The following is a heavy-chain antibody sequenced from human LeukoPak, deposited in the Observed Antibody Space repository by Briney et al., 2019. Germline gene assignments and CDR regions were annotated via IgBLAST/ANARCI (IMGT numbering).Heavy chain of an antibody. CDR3: AKGSGYTSPSPLDF. Sequence: PSETLSLTCTASRDSISGYYWSWVRQPPGKGLEWIGYIYYTGSTNYNPSLKSRVTISVDTSKNQFSLTLTSVTAADTPIYYCAKGSGYTSPSPLDFWGQGTLVTVSS. D-gene: IGHD5-12*01. J-gene: IGHJ4*02. V-gene: IGHV4-59*01. CDR2: IYYTGST. CDR1: RDSISGYY.